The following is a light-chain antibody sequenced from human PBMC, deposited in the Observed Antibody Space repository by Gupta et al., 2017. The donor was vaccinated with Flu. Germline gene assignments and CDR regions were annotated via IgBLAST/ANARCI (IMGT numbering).Light chain of an antibody. CDR3: QQYRGT. J-gene: IGKJ1*01. Sequence: EIVLTQSPGTLSLSPGERATLSCRASQSVSSSYLAWYQQKPGQAPRLLIYGASSRATGIPDRFSGSVSGTDFTLTISRLEPEDFAVYYCQQYRGTFGQGTKVEIK. CDR1: QSVSSSY. CDR2: GAS. V-gene: IGKV3-20*01.